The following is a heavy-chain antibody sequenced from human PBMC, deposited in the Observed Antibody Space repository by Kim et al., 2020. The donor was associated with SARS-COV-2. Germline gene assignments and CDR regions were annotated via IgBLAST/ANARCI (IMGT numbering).Heavy chain of an antibody. D-gene: IGHD3-10*01. CDR1: GGSISSGGYY. V-gene: IGHV4-31*03. CDR2: IYYSGST. Sequence: SETLSLTCTVSGGSISSGGYYWSWIRQHPGKGLEWIGYIYYSGSTYYNPSLKSRVTISVDTSKNQFSLKLSSVTAADTAVYYCATRPRGELRPQPFDYWGQGTLVTVSS. J-gene: IGHJ4*02. CDR3: ATRPRGELRPQPFDY.